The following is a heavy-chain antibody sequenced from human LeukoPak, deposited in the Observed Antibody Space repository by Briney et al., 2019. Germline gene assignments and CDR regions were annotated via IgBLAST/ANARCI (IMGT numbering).Heavy chain of an antibody. D-gene: IGHD2-15*01. J-gene: IGHJ5*02. CDR1: GGTFSSYA. CDR2: IIPIFGTA. CDR3: ARVGPYYCSGGSCYSIFNWFDP. V-gene: IGHV1-69*01. Sequence: SVKVSCKASGGTFSSYAISWVRQAPGQGLEWMGGIIPIFGTANYAQKFQGRVTITADESTSTAYMELSSLRSEDTAVYYCARVGPYYCSGGSCYSIFNWFDPWGQETLVTVSS.